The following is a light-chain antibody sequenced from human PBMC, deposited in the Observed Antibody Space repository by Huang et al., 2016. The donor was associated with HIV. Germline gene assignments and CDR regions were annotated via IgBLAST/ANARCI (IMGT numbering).Light chain of an antibody. Sequence: EIVLTQSPATLPVFPGPRVSLSCRASQNINKHLAWYQQRPGQPPRLLIYDASSRGLGVAARFSCSGSGTDFTLTISSLESEDFATYYCQQRVNGLTFGGGTKV. CDR3: QQRVNGLT. CDR2: DAS. CDR1: QNINKH. V-gene: IGKV3-11*01. J-gene: IGKJ4*01.